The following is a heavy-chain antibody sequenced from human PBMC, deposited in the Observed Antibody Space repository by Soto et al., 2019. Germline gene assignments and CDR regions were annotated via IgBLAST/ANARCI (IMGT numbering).Heavy chain of an antibody. D-gene: IGHD6-19*01. J-gene: IGHJ4*02. CDR2: ISCCGGST. V-gene: IGHV3-23*01. CDR1: GFNLKKFA. CDR3: AKADGEQWLIPHLDN. Sequence: EVQLLESGGGVVQPGGSLRLSCEASGFNLKKFAMGWVRQAPGEGLEWVSGISCCGGSTFYADSVKGRFSLARDDSKNTLSLQLNSLRVEDTAHYYCAKADGEQWLIPHLDNWGQGTLVTVS.